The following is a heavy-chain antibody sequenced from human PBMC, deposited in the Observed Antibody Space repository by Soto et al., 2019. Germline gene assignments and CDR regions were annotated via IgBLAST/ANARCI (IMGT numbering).Heavy chain of an antibody. J-gene: IGHJ3*02. CDR3: ARGDYYDVSGPFSDAFDI. Sequence: GGSLRLSCAASGFTFSSYWMSWVRQAPGKGLEWVANIKEDGSQKWYVDSVKGRFTISRDNARNSLYLQMNSLRVEDTAVYYCARGDYYDVSGPFSDAFDIWGQGTMVTVSS. D-gene: IGHD3-22*01. CDR2: IKEDGSQK. CDR1: GFTFSSYW. V-gene: IGHV3-7*04.